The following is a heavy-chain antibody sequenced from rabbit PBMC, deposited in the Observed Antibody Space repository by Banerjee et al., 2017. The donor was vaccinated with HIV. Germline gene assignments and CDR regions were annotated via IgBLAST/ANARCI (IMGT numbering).Heavy chain of an antibody. CDR1: GFDFSSNA. CDR3: ARSNGHLGYFNL. V-gene: IGHV1S40*01. Sequence: QSLEESGGDLVKPGASLTLTCKASGFDFSSNAMCWVRQAPGKRPEWIACIYVGDGSTYYASWVNGRFTISKTSSTTVTLQMTSLTVADTATYFCARSNGHLGYFNLRGPGTLVTVS. J-gene: IGHJ4*01. D-gene: IGHD2-1*01. CDR2: IYVGDGST.